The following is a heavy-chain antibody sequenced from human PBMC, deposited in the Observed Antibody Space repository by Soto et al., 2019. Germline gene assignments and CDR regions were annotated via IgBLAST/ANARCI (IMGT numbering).Heavy chain of an antibody. Sequence: SETLSLTCTVSCGSISSGDYYWSWIRQPPGKGLEWIGYIYYSGSTYYNPSLKSRVTISVDTSKNQFSLKLSSVTAADTAVYYCARDRRYDYPYYYYGMDVWGQGTTVTVSS. D-gene: IGHD3-3*01. J-gene: IGHJ6*02. CDR1: CGSISSGDYY. CDR2: IYYSGST. V-gene: IGHV4-30-4*01. CDR3: ARDRRYDYPYYYYGMDV.